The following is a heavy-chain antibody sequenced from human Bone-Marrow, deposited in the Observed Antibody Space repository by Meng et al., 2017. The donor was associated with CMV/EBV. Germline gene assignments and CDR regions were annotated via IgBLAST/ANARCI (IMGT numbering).Heavy chain of an antibody. CDR2: IRYDGGYK. D-gene: IGHD3-10*01. CDR1: GFTFSNYG. Sequence: GGSLRLSCAASGFTFSNYGMHWVRQAPGKGLEWVAFIRYDGGYKYYADSVKGRFTISRDNSKNTLYLQMSSLRAEDTAVYYCAKDAGGAFYYWGQGTLVTASS. V-gene: IGHV3-30*02. CDR3: AKDAGGAFYY. J-gene: IGHJ4*02.